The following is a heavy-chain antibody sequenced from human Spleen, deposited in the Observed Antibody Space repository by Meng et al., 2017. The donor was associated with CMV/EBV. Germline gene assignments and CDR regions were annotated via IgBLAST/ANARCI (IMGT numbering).Heavy chain of an antibody. Sequence: LSLTCAASGFTFDDYTMHWVRQPPGKGLEWVSGISWNSGYIAYADSVKGRFTISRDNAKNSLFLQMNSLRAEDTALYYCAKATWFGELLISFDYWGQGALVTVSS. V-gene: IGHV3-9*01. CDR3: AKATWFGELLISFDY. J-gene: IGHJ4*02. D-gene: IGHD3-10*01. CDR2: ISWNSGYI. CDR1: GFTFDDYT.